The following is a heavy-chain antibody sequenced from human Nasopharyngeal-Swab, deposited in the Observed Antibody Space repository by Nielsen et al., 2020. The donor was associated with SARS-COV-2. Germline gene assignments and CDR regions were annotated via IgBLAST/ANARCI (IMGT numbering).Heavy chain of an antibody. Sequence: SLNTYCAASGFTFSNYAMHWVRQAPGKGLECGAVISYDGRNKYYADSVKVRFTISRDKSKNTLYLQMNSLRAEDTAVYYCASNLIQGFDYWGQGTLVTVSS. V-gene: IGHV3-30-3*01. CDR2: ISYDGRNK. J-gene: IGHJ4*02. CDR3: ASNLIQGFDY. CDR1: GFTFSNYA. D-gene: IGHD2-8*01.